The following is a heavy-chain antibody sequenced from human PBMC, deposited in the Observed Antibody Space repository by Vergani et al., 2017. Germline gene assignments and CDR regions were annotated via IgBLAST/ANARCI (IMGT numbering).Heavy chain of an antibody. CDR1: GESIRSGSYY. CDR3: ARSRPYCTSGSCPAI. J-gene: IGHJ4*02. D-gene: IGHD2-15*01. V-gene: IGHV4-61*02. CDR2: IQTGGNT. Sequence: QVQLQESGPGLLKPSQTLSLTCTVSGESIRSGSYYWSWIRQPAGQGPEWIGHIQTGGNTDDNPSFKSRVSISVDTSKSQFSLKLNSVTVADTAVYYCARSRPYCTSGSCPAIWGQGTLVTVSS.